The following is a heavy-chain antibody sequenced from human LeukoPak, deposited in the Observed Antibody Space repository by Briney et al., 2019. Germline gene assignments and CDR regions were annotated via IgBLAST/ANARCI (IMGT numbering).Heavy chain of an antibody. CDR2: IYYSGST. V-gene: IGHV4-59*01. J-gene: IGHJ3*02. CDR3: ARDVMATINSYAFDI. D-gene: IGHD5-24*01. Sequence: SETLSLTCTVSGGPISSYYWSWIRQPPGKGLEWIGYIYYSGSTNYNPSLKSRVTISVDTSKNQFSLKLSSVTAADTAVYYCARDVMATINSYAFDIWGQGTMVTVSS. CDR1: GGPISSYY.